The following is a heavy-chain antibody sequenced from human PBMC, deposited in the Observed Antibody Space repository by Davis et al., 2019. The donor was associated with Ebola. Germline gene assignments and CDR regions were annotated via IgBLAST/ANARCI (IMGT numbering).Heavy chain of an antibody. V-gene: IGHV4-34*01. CDR3: ARVDWLYYGMDV. Sequence: SETLSLTCTVSGGSIINYVWTWIRQPPGKGLEWIGEINHSGSTNYNPSLKSRVTISVDTSKNQFSLKLSSVTAADTAVYYCARVDWLYYGMDVWGQGTTVTVSS. D-gene: IGHD3-9*01. J-gene: IGHJ6*02. CDR2: INHSGST. CDR1: GGSIINYV.